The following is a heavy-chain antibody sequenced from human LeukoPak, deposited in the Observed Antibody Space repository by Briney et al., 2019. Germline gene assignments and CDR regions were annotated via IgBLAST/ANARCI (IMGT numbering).Heavy chain of an antibody. CDR2: ISSSSSTI. J-gene: IGHJ4*02. D-gene: IGHD3-22*01. CDR3: AKANPNYYDSGGYYSGFDS. Sequence: GGSLRLSCAASGFSFSSYNMNWVRQAPGKGLEWVSYISSSSSTIYYADSVKGRFTISRDNSKNTLYLQMNSLRAEDTAVYYCAKANPNYYDSGGYYSGFDSWPRGTLVTVSS. CDR1: GFSFSSYN. V-gene: IGHV3-48*01.